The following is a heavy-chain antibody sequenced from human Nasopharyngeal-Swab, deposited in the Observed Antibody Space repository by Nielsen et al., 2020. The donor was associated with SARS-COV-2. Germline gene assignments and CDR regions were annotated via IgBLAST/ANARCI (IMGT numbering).Heavy chain of an antibody. CDR3: ARGRGYEPEEYYYMDV. CDR1: GFTFSSYW. V-gene: IGHV3-7*01. D-gene: IGHD1-1*01. J-gene: IGHJ6*03. Sequence: GESLKISCAASGFTFSSYWMSWVRQAPGKGLEWVANIKQDGSEKYYVDSVKGRFTISRDNSKNTLYLQMNSLTAEDTAVYYCARGRGYEPEEYYYMDVWGKGTTVTVSS. CDR2: IKQDGSEK.